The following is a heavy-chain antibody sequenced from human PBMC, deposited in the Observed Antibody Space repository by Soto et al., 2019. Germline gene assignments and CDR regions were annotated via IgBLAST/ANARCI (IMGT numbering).Heavy chain of an antibody. CDR1: GYPFTSYG. V-gene: IGHV1-18*01. Sequence: QVQLVQSGAEVKKPGASVKVSCKTSGYPFTSYGINWVRQAPGQGPEWMGWISAYDDKTIYSQKFQGRVTLTADTSTTTAYTELRGLRFDDTAVYYCARDRLIAVTGLLRNWGQGTLVTVSS. CDR3: ARDRLIAVTGLLRN. D-gene: IGHD6-19*01. J-gene: IGHJ4*02. CDR2: ISAYDDKT.